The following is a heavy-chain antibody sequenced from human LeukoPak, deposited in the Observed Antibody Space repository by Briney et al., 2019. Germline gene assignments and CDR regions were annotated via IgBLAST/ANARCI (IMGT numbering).Heavy chain of an antibody. D-gene: IGHD4-17*01. CDR1: GGSFSGYY. CDR3: ARGLRRTDY. Sequence: SETLSLTCAVYGGSFSGYYWSWIRQPPGKGLEWIGEINHSGSTNYNPSLKSRVTISVDTSKNQFSLKLSSVTAADTAVYYCARGLRRTDYWGQGTLVTVSS. CDR2: INHSGST. J-gene: IGHJ4*02. V-gene: IGHV4-34*01.